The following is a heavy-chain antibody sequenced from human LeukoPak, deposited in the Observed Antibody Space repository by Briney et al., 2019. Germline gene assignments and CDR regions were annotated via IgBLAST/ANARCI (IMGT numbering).Heavy chain of an antibody. CDR3: GRLHNPNYHYYMDV. J-gene: IGHJ6*03. D-gene: IGHD5-24*01. Sequence: KSSETLSLTCAVSGGSITTNNWWSWVRQSPGKGLEWIGEIFHTGSTKYNPSLKSRVTISVDTSMAQFSLRLSSVTAADTAVYFCGRLHNPNYHYYMDVWGKGTTVTVSS. CDR2: IFHTGST. CDR1: GGSITTNNW. V-gene: IGHV4-4*02.